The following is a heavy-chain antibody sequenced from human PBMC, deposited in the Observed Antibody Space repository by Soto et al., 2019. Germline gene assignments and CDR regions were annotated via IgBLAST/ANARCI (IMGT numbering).Heavy chain of an antibody. V-gene: IGHV3-48*03. CDR2: ISSIGVAT. J-gene: IGHJ4*02. Sequence: RRLSCAASGFTFSIHEMNWVRQAPGKGPEWVSYISSIGVATYYADSVKGRFTISRDNAKNSLYLQMNSLRAEDTAVYYCAREGRVGGIDYWGQGTPVTVSS. D-gene: IGHD6-19*01. CDR1: GFTFSIHE. CDR3: AREGRVGGIDY.